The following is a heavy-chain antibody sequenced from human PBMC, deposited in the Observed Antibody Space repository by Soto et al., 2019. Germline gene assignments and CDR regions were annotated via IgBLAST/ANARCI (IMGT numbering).Heavy chain of an antibody. Sequence: QITLKESGPTLVKPTQTLTLTCTFSGFSLSTSGVGVGWIRQPPGKALEWLALIYWDDDKRYSPSLKSRLTLTKDTFKNQVVLTLSKMDPVDTATYYCAHPPWGGDYAGDHNWLGPWGQGTLVTVSS. CDR1: GFSLSTSGVG. D-gene: IGHD4-17*01. V-gene: IGHV2-5*02. CDR3: AHPPWGGDYAGDHNWLGP. CDR2: IYWDDDK. J-gene: IGHJ5*02.